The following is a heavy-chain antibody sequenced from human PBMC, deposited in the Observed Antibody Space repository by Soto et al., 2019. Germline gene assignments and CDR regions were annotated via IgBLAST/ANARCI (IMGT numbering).Heavy chain of an antibody. CDR2: INWNTGII. V-gene: IGHV3-9*01. Sequence: EVQLVESGGGLVEPGRSLTVSCVGSGFNFHNYAMQWVRQVPGKGLEWVSGINWNTGIIGYADAVKGRFILSRGNAKNSLYLEMNSLRVEDTAFYYCAIKDYDSGGPDSWGPGTLVTVSS. D-gene: IGHD3-16*01. CDR3: AIKDYDSGGPDS. CDR1: GFNFHNYA. J-gene: IGHJ4*02.